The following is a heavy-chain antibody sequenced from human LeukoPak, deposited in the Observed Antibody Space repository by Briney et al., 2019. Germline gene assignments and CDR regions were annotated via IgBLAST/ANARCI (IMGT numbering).Heavy chain of an antibody. CDR1: SGSISTSNYY. CDR3: ARSFGIVAHDY. J-gene: IGHJ4*02. V-gene: IGHV4-39*07. CDR2: IFYSGST. D-gene: IGHD5-12*01. Sequence: PSETLSLTCTVSSGSISTSNYYWGWVRQPPGKALEWIGNIFYSGSTYYSPSLKSRVTISLDTSRNQFSLKLSSVTAADTAVYYCARSFGIVAHDYWGQGTLVTVSS.